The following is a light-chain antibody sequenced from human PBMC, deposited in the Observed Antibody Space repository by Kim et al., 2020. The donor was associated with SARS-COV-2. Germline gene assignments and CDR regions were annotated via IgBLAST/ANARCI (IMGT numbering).Light chain of an antibody. V-gene: IGKV3-11*01. J-gene: IGKJ4*01. CDR1: QSINID. CDR2: DAC. CDR3: QQHATWPPALT. Sequence: PGESATLACRASQSINIDVAWYQQKPGRAPRPLIYDACKRVSGVPARFSGSGSGIDFALTINGLEPEDFAVYYCQQHATWPPALTFGGGTKVDIK.